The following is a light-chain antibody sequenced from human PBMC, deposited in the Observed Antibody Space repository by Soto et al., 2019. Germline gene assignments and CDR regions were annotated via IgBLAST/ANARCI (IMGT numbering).Light chain of an antibody. J-gene: IGKJ3*01. V-gene: IGKV2-28*01. CDR1: QSLLHSNGYNY. Sequence: DIVMTQSPLSLPVTPGEPASISCRSSQSLLHSNGYNYLDWYLQKPGQSPQLLSYLGSNRASGGPYRFSGSGSWTYFTLKISRVEAEDVWVYYCMQALQTPLAFGPGTKVDIK. CDR3: MQALQTPLA. CDR2: LGS.